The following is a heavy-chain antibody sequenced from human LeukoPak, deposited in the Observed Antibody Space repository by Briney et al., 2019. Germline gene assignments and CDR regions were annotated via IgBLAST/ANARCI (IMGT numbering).Heavy chain of an antibody. V-gene: IGHV4-39*01. D-gene: IGHD5-24*01. Sequence: SETLSLTCTVSGGSISSSSYYWGWIRQPPGKGLEWIGSIYYSGSTYYNPSLKSRVTISVDTSKNQFSLKLSSVTAADTAVYYCARVRDGYNWWDAFDIWGQGTMVTVSS. J-gene: IGHJ3*02. CDR3: ARVRDGYNWWDAFDI. CDR1: GGSISSSSYY. CDR2: IYYSGST.